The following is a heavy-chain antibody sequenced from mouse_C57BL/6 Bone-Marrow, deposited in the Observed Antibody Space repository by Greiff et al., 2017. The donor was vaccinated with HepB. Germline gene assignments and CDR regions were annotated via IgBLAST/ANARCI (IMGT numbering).Heavy chain of an antibody. Sequence: QVQLQQPGAELVKPGASVKMSCKASGYTFTSYWITWVKQRPGQGLEWIGDIYPGSGSTNYNEKFKSKATLTVDTSSSTAYMQLSSLTSEDSAVYYCARLYYGYDGGNYAMDHWGQGTSVTVSS. CDR3: ARLYYGYDGGNYAMDH. CDR2: IYPGSGST. CDR1: GYTFTSYW. D-gene: IGHD2-2*01. V-gene: IGHV1-55*01. J-gene: IGHJ4*01.